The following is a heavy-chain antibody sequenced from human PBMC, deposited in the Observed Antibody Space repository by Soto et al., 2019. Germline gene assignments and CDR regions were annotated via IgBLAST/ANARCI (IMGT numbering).Heavy chain of an antibody. Sequence: QITLKESGPTLVKPTQPLTLTCTFSGFSLTTTGVGVGWIRQPPGKALEWLAVIYWDNDKRYRPSLRSRVTITKDTSKNQVILTMTDSDPAYTATYYCAHMREGYNWADAHPDYWGQGTLVTVSS. D-gene: IGHD1-20*01. J-gene: IGHJ4*02. CDR3: AHMREGYNWADAHPDY. V-gene: IGHV2-5*02. CDR1: GFSLTTTGVG. CDR2: IYWDNDK.